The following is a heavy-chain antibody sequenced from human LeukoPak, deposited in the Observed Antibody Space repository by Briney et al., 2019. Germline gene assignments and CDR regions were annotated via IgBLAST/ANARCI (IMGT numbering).Heavy chain of an antibody. D-gene: IGHD3-10*01. CDR2: INPNSGGT. CDR1: GYTFTGYY. CDR3: ARSTGSGSMGKDYYYYGMDV. Sequence: GASVTVSCKASGYTFTGYYMHWLRQAPGQGREWMGWINPNSGGTNYAQKFQGWVTMTRDTSISTAYMELSRLRSDDTAVYYCARSTGSGSMGKDYYYYGMDVWGKGTTVTVSS. V-gene: IGHV1-2*04. J-gene: IGHJ6*04.